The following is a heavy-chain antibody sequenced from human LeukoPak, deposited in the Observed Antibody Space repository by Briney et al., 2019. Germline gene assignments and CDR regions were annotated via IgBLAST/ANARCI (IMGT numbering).Heavy chain of an antibody. CDR3: ATLCSGGFCYVDY. CDR2: INPSGGST. D-gene: IGHD2-15*01. V-gene: IGHV1-46*01. Sequence: ASVKVSCKASGYTFTSYYMHWVRQAPGQGLEWMGIINPSGGSTSYAQKFQGRVTITADESTATVFMELSSLRSEDTAVYYCATLCSGGFCYVDYWGQGILVTVSS. J-gene: IGHJ4*02. CDR1: GYTFTSYY.